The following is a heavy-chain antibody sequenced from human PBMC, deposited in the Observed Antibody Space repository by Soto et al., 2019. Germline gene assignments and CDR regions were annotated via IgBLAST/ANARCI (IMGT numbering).Heavy chain of an antibody. CDR1: GGSISSYY. Sequence: TSETLSLTCTVSGGSISSYYWSWIRQPPGKGLEWIGYIYYSGSTNYNPSLKSRVTISVDTSKNQFSLKLSSVTAADTAVYYCARGVSGSPNWFDPWGQGTLVTVSS. V-gene: IGHV4-59*01. CDR3: ARGVSGSPNWFDP. D-gene: IGHD1-26*01. J-gene: IGHJ5*02. CDR2: IYYSGST.